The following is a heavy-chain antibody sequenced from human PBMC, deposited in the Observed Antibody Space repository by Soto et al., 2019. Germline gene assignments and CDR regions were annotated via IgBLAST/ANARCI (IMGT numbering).Heavy chain of an antibody. J-gene: IGHJ3*02. CDR3: ARELQDAFDI. Sequence: QVQLVESGGGVVQPGRSLRLSCAASGFTFSSYGVHWVRQAPGKGLEWVAVIWYDGSNKYYADSVKGRFTISRDNSKNTLYLQMNSLRAEDTAVYYCARELQDAFDIWGQGTMVTVSS. V-gene: IGHV3-33*01. D-gene: IGHD1-1*01. CDR2: IWYDGSNK. CDR1: GFTFSSYG.